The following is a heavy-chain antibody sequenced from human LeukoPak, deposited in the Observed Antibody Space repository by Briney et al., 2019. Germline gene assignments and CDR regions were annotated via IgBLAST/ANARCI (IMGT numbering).Heavy chain of an antibody. CDR1: GFTFSDYE. CDR3: VTDYLQGEMATIRVNY. V-gene: IGHV3-15*01. J-gene: IGHJ4*02. Sequence: GGSLRLSCAASGFTFSDYELNWVRQAPGKGLEWVGRIQSKADGGAADYAAPVKGKFTISRNDPKNTVYLQMNSLKTEDTAVYYCVTDYLQGEMATIRVNYWGQGTLVTVSS. D-gene: IGHD5-24*01. CDR2: IQSKADGGAA.